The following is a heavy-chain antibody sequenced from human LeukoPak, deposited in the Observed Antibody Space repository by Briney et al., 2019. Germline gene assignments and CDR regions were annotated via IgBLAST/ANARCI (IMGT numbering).Heavy chain of an antibody. J-gene: IGHJ6*02. CDR1: GFTFSSYE. CDR3: ARDAQWLSHYYYSGMDV. Sequence: PVGSLRLSCAASGFTFSSYEMNWVRQAPGKGLEWVSYICCSGNTIFYADSVKGRFTISRDNAKNSLYLQMNSLRAEDTAVYYCARDAQWLSHYYYSGMDVWGQGTTVTISS. CDR2: ICCSGNTI. V-gene: IGHV3-48*03. D-gene: IGHD6-19*01.